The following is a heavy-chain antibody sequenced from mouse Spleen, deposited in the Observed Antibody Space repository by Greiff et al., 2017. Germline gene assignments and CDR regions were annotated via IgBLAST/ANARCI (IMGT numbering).Heavy chain of an antibody. J-gene: IGHJ2*01. V-gene: IGHV5-17*02. CDR3: ARSRDVRYAMDY. CDR1: GFTFSSFG. CDR2: ISSGSSTI. D-gene: IGHD1-1*02. Sequence: EVKLVESGGGLVQPGGSRKLSCAASGFTFSSFGMHWVRQAPEKGLEWVAYISSGSSTIYYADTVKGRFTISRDNPKNTLFLQMTSLRSEDTAMYYCARSRDVRYAMDYWGQGTTLTVSS.